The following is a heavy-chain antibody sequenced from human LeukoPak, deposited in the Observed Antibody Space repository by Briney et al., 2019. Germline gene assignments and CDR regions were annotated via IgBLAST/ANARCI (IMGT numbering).Heavy chain of an antibody. V-gene: IGHV3-11*01. D-gene: IGHD5-18*01. CDR1: GFTFSDYY. CDR2: ISSSGSTI. J-gene: IGHJ4*02. Sequence: PGGSLRLSCAASGFTFSDYYMSWIRQAPGKGLEWVSYISSSGSTIYYADSVKGRFTISRDNAKNSLYLQMNSLRAEDTAVYYCAKDVDTAGTYYFDYWGQGTLVTVSS. CDR3: AKDVDTAGTYYFDY.